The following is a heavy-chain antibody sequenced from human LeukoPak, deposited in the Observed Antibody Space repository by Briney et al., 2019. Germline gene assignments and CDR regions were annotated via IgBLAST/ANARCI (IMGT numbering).Heavy chain of an antibody. V-gene: IGHV1-8*01. CDR2: MNPNSGNT. D-gene: IGHD2-2*01. CDR3: ARALRVVVPAAIGY. J-gene: IGHJ4*02. CDR1: GCTFTSYD. Sequence: VQVSFKASGCTFTSYDINWVRPATGQGVEWMGWMNPNSGNTGYSQKFQGRVTITRNNSINTAYMELSSLRSEDTAVYYCARALRVVVPAAIGYSGQGTLVTVSS.